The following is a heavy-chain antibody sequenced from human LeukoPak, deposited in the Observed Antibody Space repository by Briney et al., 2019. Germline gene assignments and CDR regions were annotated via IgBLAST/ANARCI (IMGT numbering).Heavy chain of an antibody. CDR1: GGSISSGGYY. Sequence: ASETLSLTCTVSGGSISSGGYYWSWIRQPPGKGLEWIGYIYHSGSTYYNPSLKSRVTISVDRSKNQFSLKLSSVTAADTAVYYCARVLLGYCSGGSYPDAFDIWGQGTMVTVSS. CDR3: ARVLLGYCSGGSYPDAFDI. D-gene: IGHD2-15*01. CDR2: IYHSGST. V-gene: IGHV4-30-2*01. J-gene: IGHJ3*02.